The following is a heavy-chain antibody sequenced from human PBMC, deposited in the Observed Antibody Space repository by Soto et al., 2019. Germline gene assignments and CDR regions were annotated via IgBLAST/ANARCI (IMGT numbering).Heavy chain of an antibody. D-gene: IGHD1-1*01. CDR1: GFTLSSYS. J-gene: IGHJ4*02. CDR3: ARDSLPNWNDDCY. CDR2: ISSSRSYI. Sequence: GGSMRLSCAASGFTLSSYSMNWVRQTPGKGLERASSISSSRSYIYYGDSVKGRFTISRDNAKNSLYLQMNSLRGEDTAVYYCARDSLPNWNDDCYWGQGTLVTVSS. V-gene: IGHV3-21*01.